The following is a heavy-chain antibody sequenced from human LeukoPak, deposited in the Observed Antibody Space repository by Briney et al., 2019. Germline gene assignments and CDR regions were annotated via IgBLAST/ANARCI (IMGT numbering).Heavy chain of an antibody. V-gene: IGHV1-69*05. CDR2: VIPILGTT. CDR3: ARDDGSATLGFDS. CDR1: GPTFSRSA. Sequence: SVKVSCKASGPTFSRSAISWVRQAPGQGLEWMGGVIPILGTTNYAQKFQDRVSITTDESTSTAYMEVSSLRSVDTAVYYCARDDGSATLGFDSWGQGTLVTVSS. J-gene: IGHJ4*02. D-gene: IGHD1-26*01.